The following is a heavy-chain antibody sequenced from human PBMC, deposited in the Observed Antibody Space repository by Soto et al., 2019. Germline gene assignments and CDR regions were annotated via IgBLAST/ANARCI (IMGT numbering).Heavy chain of an antibody. CDR1: GYSFTIYW. V-gene: IGHV5-10-1*01. D-gene: IGHD1-7*01. CDR3: ARHFPSGIRYWVTGTKYFDY. CDR2: IDPSDSYT. J-gene: IGHJ4*02. Sequence: GESLKISCDGSGYSFTIYWISWVLQMPGKGLDWMGRIDPSDSYTNYSPSFQGHVTISADKSISTAYLQWSSLKASDTAMYYCARHFPSGIRYWVTGTKYFDYWGQGTLVTVSS.